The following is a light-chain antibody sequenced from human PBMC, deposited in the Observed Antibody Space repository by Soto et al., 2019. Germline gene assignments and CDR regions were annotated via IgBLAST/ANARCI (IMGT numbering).Light chain of an antibody. CDR2: GNS. Sequence: QSVLTQPPSVSGAPGERVTISCTGSSSDIGAGYRVRWYQQVPGTAPKLLIYGNSNRPSGVPDRFSGSKSGTSASLAINGLQAEDEAHYYCQSYDNSLSGSWVFGGGTKLTVL. J-gene: IGLJ3*02. CDR3: QSYDNSLSGSWV. CDR1: SSDIGAGYR. V-gene: IGLV1-40*01.